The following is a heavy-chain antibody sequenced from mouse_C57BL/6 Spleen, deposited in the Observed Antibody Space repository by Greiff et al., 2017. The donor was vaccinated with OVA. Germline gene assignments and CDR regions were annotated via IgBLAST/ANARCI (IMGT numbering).Heavy chain of an antibody. Sequence: QVQLQQSGPELVKPGASVKISCKASGYAFSSSWMNWVKQRPGKGLEWIGRIYPGDGDTNYNGKFKGKATLTAAKSSSTAYMQLSSLTSEDDAVYFCARELPHAMDYWGQGTSVTVSS. CDR2: IYPGDGDT. V-gene: IGHV1-82*01. CDR3: ARELPHAMDY. CDR1: GYAFSSSW. J-gene: IGHJ4*01. D-gene: IGHD2-1*01.